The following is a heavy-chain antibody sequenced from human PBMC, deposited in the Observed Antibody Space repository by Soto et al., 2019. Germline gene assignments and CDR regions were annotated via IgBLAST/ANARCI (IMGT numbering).Heavy chain of an antibody. J-gene: IGHJ6*02. V-gene: IGHV6-1*01. CDR1: GDSVSSNSAA. Sequence: SQTLSLICAISGDSVSSNSAAWNWIRQSPSRXLEWXGXTXXXSXXXKDYALSVKSRITINPDTSKNQFSLNLYSVTPEDTAVYYCTGITWFRGMDVWGQGTPVTV. CDR3: TGITWFRGMDV. D-gene: IGHD3-10*01. CDR2: TXXXSXXXK.